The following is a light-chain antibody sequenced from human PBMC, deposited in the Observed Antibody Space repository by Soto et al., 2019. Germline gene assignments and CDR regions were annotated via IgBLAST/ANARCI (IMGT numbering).Light chain of an antibody. Sequence: QSVLTQPPSVSGAPGQRVIISCTGSSSNIGAGYAVHWYQQLPGTAPKLLIHGNNNRPSGVPDRFSGSKSDTSASLAITGLQADDEGDYYCQSYDSRLSSYVFGTGTKLTVL. CDR2: GNN. CDR1: SSNIGAGYA. CDR3: QSYDSRLSSYV. V-gene: IGLV1-40*01. J-gene: IGLJ1*01.